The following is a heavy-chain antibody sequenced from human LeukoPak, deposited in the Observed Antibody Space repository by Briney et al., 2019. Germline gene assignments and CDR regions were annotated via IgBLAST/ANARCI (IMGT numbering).Heavy chain of an antibody. Sequence: PGESLKISCKGSGYSFTSYWIGWVRQLPGKGLEWMGIVYPGDSDTRYSPSFQGQVTISADKSISTAYLQWSSLKASDTAMYYCARHRYYYDSSGYSTYYYYGMDVWGQGTTVTVSS. J-gene: IGHJ6*02. CDR2: VYPGDSDT. V-gene: IGHV5-51*01. CDR1: GYSFTSYW. D-gene: IGHD3-22*01. CDR3: ARHRYYYDSSGYSTYYYYGMDV.